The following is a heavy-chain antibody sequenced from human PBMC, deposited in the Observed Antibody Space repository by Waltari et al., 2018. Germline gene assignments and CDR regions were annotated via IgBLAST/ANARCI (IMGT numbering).Heavy chain of an antibody. CDR2: IYYSGST. J-gene: IGHJ6*02. Sequence: QVQLQESGPGLVKPSETLSLTCTVSGGSISSYYWSWIRQPPGKGLEWIGYIYYSGSTNYNPSLNSRGTISVDTSKNQFALKLSSVTAADTALYYCARYVSFYYGMDVWGQGTTVTVSS. V-gene: IGHV4-59*08. CDR3: ARYVSFYYGMDV. CDR1: GGSISSYY. D-gene: IGHD3-16*01.